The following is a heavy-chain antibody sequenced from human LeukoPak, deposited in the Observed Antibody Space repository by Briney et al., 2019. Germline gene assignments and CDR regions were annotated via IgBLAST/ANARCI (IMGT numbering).Heavy chain of an antibody. Sequence: SETLSLTCTVSGGSISSYYWSWIRQPAGKGLEWIGRIYTSGSTNYNPSLQSRVTMSVDKSKNQFSLKLSSVTAADTAVYYCAKQYSGGWSDAFDIWGQGTMVTVSS. CDR3: AKQYSGGWSDAFDI. J-gene: IGHJ3*02. V-gene: IGHV4-4*07. CDR1: GGSISSYY. CDR2: IYTSGST. D-gene: IGHD6-19*01.